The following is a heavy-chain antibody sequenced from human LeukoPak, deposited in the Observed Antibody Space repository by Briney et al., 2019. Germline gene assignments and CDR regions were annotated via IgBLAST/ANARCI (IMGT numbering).Heavy chain of an antibody. V-gene: IGHV3-33*01. J-gene: IGHJ5*02. D-gene: IGHD3-10*01. CDR3: ARDYYGSDFNENWFDP. Sequence: GGSLRLSCAESGFTFSSYGMHWVRQAPGKGLEWVAVIWYDGSNKYYADSVKGRFTISRDNSKNTLYLQVNSLRAEDTAVYYCARDYYGSDFNENWFDPWGQGTLVTVSS. CDR2: IWYDGSNK. CDR1: GFTFSSYG.